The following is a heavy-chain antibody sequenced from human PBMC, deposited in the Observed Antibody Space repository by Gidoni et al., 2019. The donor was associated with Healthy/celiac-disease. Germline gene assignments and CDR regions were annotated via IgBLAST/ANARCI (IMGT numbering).Heavy chain of an antibody. CDR3: ARLFQQHFDY. V-gene: IGHV4-59*08. D-gene: IGHD6-13*01. CDR1: GGSISSYY. Sequence: QVQLQESGPGLVKPSETLSLTCPVSGGSISSYYWSWIRQPPGKGLEWIGYIYYSGSTNYNPSLKSRVTISVDTSKNQFSLKLSSVTAADTAVYYCARLFQQHFDYWGQGTLVTVSS. J-gene: IGHJ4*02. CDR2: IYYSGST.